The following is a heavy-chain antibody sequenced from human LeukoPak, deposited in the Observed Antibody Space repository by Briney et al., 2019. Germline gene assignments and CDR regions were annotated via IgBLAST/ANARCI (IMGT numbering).Heavy chain of an antibody. CDR3: ARTRSYYYGMDV. J-gene: IGHJ6*02. V-gene: IGHV1-8*01. CDR2: MNPNSGNT. Sequence: ASVKVSCKASGYTFTSYDINWVRQAPGQGLEWMGWMNPNSGNTGYAQKFQVRGTMTRNTSISTAYMELSSLRSEDTAVYYCARTRSYYYGMDVWGQGTTVTVSS. CDR1: GYTFTSYD. D-gene: IGHD2-2*01.